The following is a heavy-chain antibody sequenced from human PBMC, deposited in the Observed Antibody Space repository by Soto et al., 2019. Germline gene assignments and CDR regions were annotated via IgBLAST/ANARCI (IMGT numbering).Heavy chain of an antibody. V-gene: IGHV3-49*04. J-gene: IGHJ6*02. CDR1: GFRFGDYA. Sequence: GGSLRLSCTTSGFRFGDYAMTWVRQSPGKGLEWVGLIKGLGFRGATSHAASLQGRFTISRADSKSTVHLQMNSLQTEDTAVYYCVRVGGCCGFSTCPSPFAYGMDVWGQGTTVTVSS. D-gene: IGHD5-12*01. CDR2: IKGLGFRGAT. CDR3: VRVGGCCGFSTCPSPFAYGMDV.